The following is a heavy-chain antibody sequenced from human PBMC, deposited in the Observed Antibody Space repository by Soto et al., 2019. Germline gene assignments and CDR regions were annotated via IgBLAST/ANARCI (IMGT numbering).Heavy chain of an antibody. Sequence: ASVKVSCKASGYTFTSYGISWVRQAPGQGLEWMGWISAYNGNTNYAQKLQGRVTMTTDTSTSTAYMELRSLRSDDTAVYYCARDISGYLRNWFQPWGQGTPVNVSS. J-gene: IGHJ5*02. CDR3: ARDISGYLRNWFQP. D-gene: IGHD5-12*01. CDR2: ISAYNGNT. V-gene: IGHV1-18*01. CDR1: GYTFTSYG.